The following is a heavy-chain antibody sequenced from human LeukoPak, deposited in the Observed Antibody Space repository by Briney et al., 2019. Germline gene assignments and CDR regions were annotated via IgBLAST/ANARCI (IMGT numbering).Heavy chain of an antibody. V-gene: IGHV4-34*01. CDR3: ARAREDCSSTSCHYYYYGMDV. Sequence: PSETLSLTCAVYGGSFGGYYWSWIRQPPGKGLEWIGEINHSGSTNYNPSLKSRVTISVDTSKNQFSLKLSSVTAADTAVYYCARAREDCSSTSCHYYYYGMDVWGKGTAVTVSS. CDR2: INHSGST. J-gene: IGHJ6*04. CDR1: GGSFGGYY. D-gene: IGHD2-2*01.